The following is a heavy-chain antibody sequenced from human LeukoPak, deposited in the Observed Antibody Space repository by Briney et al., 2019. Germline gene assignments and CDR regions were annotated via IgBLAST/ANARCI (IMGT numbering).Heavy chain of an antibody. CDR3: ARAYGSGSYYNLNDY. J-gene: IGHJ4*02. Sequence: PGGSLRLSCAASGFTFSNAWMSWVRQAPAKGLEWVSSISSSSSYIYYADSVKGRFTISRDNAKNSLYLQMNSLRAEDTAVYYCARAYGSGSYYNLNDYWGQGTLVTVSS. V-gene: IGHV3-21*01. D-gene: IGHD3-10*01. CDR2: ISSSSSYI. CDR1: GFTFSNAW.